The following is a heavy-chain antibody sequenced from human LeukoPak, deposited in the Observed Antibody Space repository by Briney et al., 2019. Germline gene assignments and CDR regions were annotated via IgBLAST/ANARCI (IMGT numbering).Heavy chain of an antibody. CDR2: IYYSGST. D-gene: IGHD5-18*01. Sequence: PSETLSLTCTVSGGSVSSGSYYWSWIRQPPGKGLEWIGYIYYSGSTNYNPSLKSRVTISVDTSKNQFSLKLSSVTAADTAVYYCARDEEGYPRAEYFQHWGQGTLVTVSS. V-gene: IGHV4-61*01. CDR3: ARDEEGYPRAEYFQH. J-gene: IGHJ1*01. CDR1: GGSVSSGSYY.